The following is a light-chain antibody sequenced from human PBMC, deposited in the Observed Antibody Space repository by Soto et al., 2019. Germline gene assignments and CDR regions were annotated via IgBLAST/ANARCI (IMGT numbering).Light chain of an antibody. CDR3: VLYMGSGIWV. CDR2: STN. V-gene: IGLV8-61*01. J-gene: IGLJ3*02. CDR1: SGSVSTSYF. Sequence: QTVVTQEPSFSVSPGRTVTLTCGLSSGSVSTSYFPSWYQQTPGQAPPTLIYSTNTRSSGVPDRFSGCILGNKAALTITGAQADDDSDYYCVLYMGSGIWVFGGGTQVTVL.